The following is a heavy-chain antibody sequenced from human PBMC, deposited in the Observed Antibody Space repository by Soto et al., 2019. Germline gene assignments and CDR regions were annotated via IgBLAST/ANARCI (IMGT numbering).Heavy chain of an antibody. Sequence: PGGSLRLSCAASGFDFSTHALTWVRQAPGKGLEWLSSITNTGITTHYADSVKGRFTISRENSGNTLHLQLNNLRVDDTAVYYCAKGFDYGDTKRIDHWGQGTLVTVSS. CDR3: AKGFDYGDTKRIDH. D-gene: IGHD4-17*01. J-gene: IGHJ4*02. V-gene: IGHV3-23*01. CDR2: ITNTGITT. CDR1: GFDFSTHA.